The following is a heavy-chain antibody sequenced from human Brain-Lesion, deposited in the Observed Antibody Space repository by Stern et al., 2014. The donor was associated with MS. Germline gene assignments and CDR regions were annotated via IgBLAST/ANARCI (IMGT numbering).Heavy chain of an antibody. Sequence: VQLVESGPGLVQPSQTLSLTCNVSGYSISSGDNYWSWLRPSPGKGLEWIGYIYYIGSSFYTPSLKSRVSISVDTSQNQFSLSLSSVTAADTAVYYCARGESSRYYYYFDDWGQGTLVTVSS. CDR3: ARGESSRYYYYFDD. CDR1: GYSISSGDNY. J-gene: IGHJ4*02. CDR2: IYYIGSS. V-gene: IGHV4-30-4*01. D-gene: IGHD3-22*01.